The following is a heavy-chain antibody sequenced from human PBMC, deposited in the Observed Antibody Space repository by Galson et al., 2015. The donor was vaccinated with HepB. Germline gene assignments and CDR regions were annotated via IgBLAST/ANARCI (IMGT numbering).Heavy chain of an antibody. V-gene: IGHV3-15*07. CDR2: IKGKTDGGTT. CDR1: GFTFSNAW. J-gene: IGHJ4*02. D-gene: IGHD1-26*01. Sequence: SLRLSCAASGFTFSNAWMNWVRQAPGKGLEWVGRIKGKTDGGTTDYAAPVKGRFTISRDDSKNTLYLQMNSLKTEDTAVYYCAVGATLRGGQGTLVTVSS. CDR3: AVGATLR.